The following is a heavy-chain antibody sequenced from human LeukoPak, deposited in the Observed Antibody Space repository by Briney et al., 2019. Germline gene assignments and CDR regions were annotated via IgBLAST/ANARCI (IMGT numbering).Heavy chain of an antibody. D-gene: IGHD2-15*01. Sequence: GESLKISCKGSGYSFTSYWIGWVRQMPGKGLEWMGIIYPGDSDTRYSPSFQGQVTISADKSISTAYLQWSSLKASDTAMYYCAKTADCSGGSCYSGNAFGIWGQGTMVTVSS. CDR1: GYSFTSYW. V-gene: IGHV5-51*01. CDR2: IYPGDSDT. J-gene: IGHJ3*02. CDR3: AKTADCSGGSCYSGNAFGI.